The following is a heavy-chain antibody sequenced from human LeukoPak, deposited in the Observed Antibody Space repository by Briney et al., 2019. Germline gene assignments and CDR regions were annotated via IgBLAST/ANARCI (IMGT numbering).Heavy chain of an antibody. J-gene: IGHJ6*02. CDR3: ARANSSSRRYSSSWLGSYYYYGMDV. CDR2: ISSSSSYI. CDR1: GFTFSSYS. D-gene: IGHD6-13*01. Sequence: KAGGSLRLSCAASGFTFSSYSMNWVRQAPGKGLEWVSSISSSSSYIYYADSVKGRFTISRDNAKNSLYLQMNSLRAEDTAVYYCARANSSSRRYSSSWLGSYYYYGMDVWGQGTTVTVSS. V-gene: IGHV3-21*01.